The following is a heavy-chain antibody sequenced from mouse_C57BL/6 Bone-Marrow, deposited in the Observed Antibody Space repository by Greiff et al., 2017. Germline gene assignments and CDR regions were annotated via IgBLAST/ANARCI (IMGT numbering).Heavy chain of an antibody. Sequence: EVQLQQSGAELVKPGASVKLSCTASGFNIKDYYMHWVKQRTEQGLEWIGRIDPEDGETNYDPKFQGKATITSDTSSNTAYLHLSSLRSADTAVYYCATLRDSYGISYYYWGQGTTLTVSS. D-gene: IGHD1-1*01. V-gene: IGHV14-2*01. CDR3: ATLRDSYGISYYY. CDR1: GFNIKDYY. CDR2: IDPEDGET. J-gene: IGHJ2*01.